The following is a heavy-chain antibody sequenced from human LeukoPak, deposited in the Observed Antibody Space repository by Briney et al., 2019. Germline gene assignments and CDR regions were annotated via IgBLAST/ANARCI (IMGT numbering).Heavy chain of an antibody. V-gene: IGHV4-34*01. CDR3: ARRSMVRGVRGNWFDP. J-gene: IGHJ5*02. D-gene: IGHD3-10*01. CDR2: INHSGST. CDR1: GGSFSGYY. Sequence: SETLSLTCAVYGGSFSGYYWSWIRQPPGKGLEWIGGINHSGSTNYNPSLKSRVTISVDTSKNQFSLKLSSVTAADTAVYYCARRSMVRGVRGNWFDPWGQGTLVTVSS.